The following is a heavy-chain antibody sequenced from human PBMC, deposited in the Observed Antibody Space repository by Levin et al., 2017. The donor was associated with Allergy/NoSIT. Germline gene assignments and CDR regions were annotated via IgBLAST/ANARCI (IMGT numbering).Heavy chain of an antibody. J-gene: IGHJ5*02. D-gene: IGHD3-9*01. CDR2: ISGSGGST. CDR1: GFTFSSYA. CDR3: AKDPQGIYFDWVYGTNWFDP. Sequence: GGSLRLSCAASGFTFSSYAMSWVRQAPGKRLEWVSAISGSGGSTYYADSVKGRFTISRDNSKNTLYLQMNSLRAEDTAVYYCAKDPQGIYFDWVYGTNWFDPWGQGTLVTVSS. V-gene: IGHV3-23*01.